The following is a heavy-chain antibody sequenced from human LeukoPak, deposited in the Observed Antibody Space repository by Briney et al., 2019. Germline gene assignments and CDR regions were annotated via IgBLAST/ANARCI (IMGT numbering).Heavy chain of an antibody. CDR3: ARPMVRGVVRSYYYGMDV. J-gene: IGHJ6*02. V-gene: IGHV3-48*02. D-gene: IGHD3-10*01. CDR1: GFTFSSYS. CDR2: ISSSSSTI. Sequence: GGSLRLSCAASGFTFSSYSMNWVRQAPGKGLEWVSYISSSSSTIYYADSVKGRFTISRDNAKNSLYLQMNSLRDEDTAVYYCARPMVRGVVRSYYYGMDVWGQGTTVTVSS.